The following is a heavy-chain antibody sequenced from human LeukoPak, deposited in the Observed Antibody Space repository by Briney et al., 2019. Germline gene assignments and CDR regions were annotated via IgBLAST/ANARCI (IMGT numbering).Heavy chain of an antibody. CDR2: IKSKTDGGTT. Sequence: GGSLRLSCAASGFTLSNAWMSWVRQAPGKGLEWVGRIKSKTDGGTTDYAAPVKGRFTISRDDSKNTLYLQMNSLKTEDTAVYYCTTAFNPYYYYYYGMDVWGKGTTVTVSS. CDR1: GFTLSNAW. V-gene: IGHV3-15*01. J-gene: IGHJ6*04. D-gene: IGHD1-14*01. CDR3: TTAFNPYYYYYYGMDV.